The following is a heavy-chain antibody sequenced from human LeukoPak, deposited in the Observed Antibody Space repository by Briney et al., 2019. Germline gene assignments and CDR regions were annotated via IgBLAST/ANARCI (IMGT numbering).Heavy chain of an antibody. CDR2: ISGDGGST. CDR1: GFTFDDYA. J-gene: IGHJ3*02. V-gene: IGHV3-43*02. Sequence: GGSLRPSCAASGFTFDDYAMHWVPQAPGRGLEWVALISGDGGSTYYADSVKGRFTISRDNSKNSLYLQMNSLRTEDTALYYCAMNYYYDSSGYYSGAFDIWGQGTMVTVSS. D-gene: IGHD3-22*01. CDR3: AMNYYYDSSGYYSGAFDI.